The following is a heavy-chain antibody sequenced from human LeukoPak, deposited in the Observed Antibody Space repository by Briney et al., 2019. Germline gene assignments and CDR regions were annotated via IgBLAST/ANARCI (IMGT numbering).Heavy chain of an antibody. CDR1: GDSVSSNSAA. Sequence: SQTLSLTCAISGDSVSSNSAAWNWIRQSPSRGLEWLGRTYYRSKWYNDYAVSVKSRITINPDTSKNQFSLKLSSVTAADTAVYYCARDRRWLPLRRMYSGIDYWGQGTLVTVSS. CDR3: ARDRRWLPLRRMYSGIDY. J-gene: IGHJ4*02. CDR2: TYYRSKWYN. D-gene: IGHD5-24*01. V-gene: IGHV6-1*01.